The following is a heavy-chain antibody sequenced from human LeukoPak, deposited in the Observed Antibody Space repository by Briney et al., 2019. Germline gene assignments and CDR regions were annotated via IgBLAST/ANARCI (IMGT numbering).Heavy chain of an antibody. Sequence: GGSLRLSCAASGFSVSTNYISWVRQAPGKGLEWVSVIYSGGTTYYADSVKGRFTISRDNSKNTLYLQMNSQRAEDTAVYYCARSPTTYCSSTSCYWHWGQGTLVTVSS. CDR3: ARSPTTYCSSTSCYWH. D-gene: IGHD2-2*01. CDR2: IYSGGTT. J-gene: IGHJ4*02. CDR1: GFSVSTNY. V-gene: IGHV3-53*01.